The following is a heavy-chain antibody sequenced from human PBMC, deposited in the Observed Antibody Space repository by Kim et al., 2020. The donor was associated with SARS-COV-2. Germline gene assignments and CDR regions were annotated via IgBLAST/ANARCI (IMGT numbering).Heavy chain of an antibody. V-gene: IGHV3-30*18. J-gene: IGHJ4*02. Sequence: GVSLRLSCAVSGFTFSSYGMHWVRQAPGKGLEWVAVISYDGKNKYYGEAVKGRFTISRDNSKNTLDLQIHSLRVEDTAVYYCAKEDAVAVAGGFDCWGQGTLVTVS. CDR1: GFTFSSYG. CDR3: AKEDAVAVAGGFDC. CDR2: ISYDGKNK. D-gene: IGHD6-19*01.